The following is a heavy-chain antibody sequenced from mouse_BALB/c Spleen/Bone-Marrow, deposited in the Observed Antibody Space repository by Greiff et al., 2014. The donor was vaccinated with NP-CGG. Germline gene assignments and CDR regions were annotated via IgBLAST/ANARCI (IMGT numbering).Heavy chain of an antibody. Sequence: QVQLKESGPDLVAPSQSLSITCTVSGFSLTLYGVHWVRQSPGKGLEWLVVIWSDGTTTYNSALKSGLSISKDNSKSQVFLKLNSLQTDDTAMYYCARHERGYPYAMDYWGQGTSVPSPQ. CDR3: ARHERGYPYAMDY. CDR2: IWSDGTT. J-gene: IGHJ4*01. D-gene: IGHD2-2*01. CDR1: GFSLTLYG. V-gene: IGHV2-6-2*01.